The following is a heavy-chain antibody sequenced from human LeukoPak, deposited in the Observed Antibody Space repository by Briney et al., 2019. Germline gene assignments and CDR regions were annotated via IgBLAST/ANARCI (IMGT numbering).Heavy chain of an antibody. V-gene: IGHV1-69*04. J-gene: IGHJ3*02. CDR3: AGGTGDIVVVVAAIWRHAFDI. CDR1: GYTFTSYD. CDR2: IIPILGIA. Sequence: GASVKVSCKASGYTFTSYDINWVRQAPGQGLEWMGRIIPILGIANYAQKFQGRVTITADKSTSTAYMELSSLRSEDTAAYYCAGGTGDIVVVVAAIWRHAFDIWGQGTMVTVSS. D-gene: IGHD2-15*01.